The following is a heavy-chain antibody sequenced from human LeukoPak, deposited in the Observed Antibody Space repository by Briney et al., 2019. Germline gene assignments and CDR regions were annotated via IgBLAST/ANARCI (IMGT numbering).Heavy chain of an antibody. Sequence: GGSLRLSCAASGFTFSDYYMSWIRQAPGKGLEWASYISNSGSTIYYADSVKGRFTISRDNAKNSLYLKMNSLRAEDTAVYYCARDRQYYDFWSSYYYYYMDVWGKGNTVTASS. CDR3: ARDRQYYDFWSSYYYYYMDV. CDR1: GFTFSDYY. V-gene: IGHV3-11*01. J-gene: IGHJ6*03. D-gene: IGHD3-3*01. CDR2: ISNSGSTI.